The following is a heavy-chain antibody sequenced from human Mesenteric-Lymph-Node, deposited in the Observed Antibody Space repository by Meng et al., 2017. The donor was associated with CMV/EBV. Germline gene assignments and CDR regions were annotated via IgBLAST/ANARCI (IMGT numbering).Heavy chain of an antibody. V-gene: IGHV3-21*01. CDR1: GFTFSSYS. D-gene: IGHD7-27*01. CDR2: ISSSSSYI. Sequence: GESLKISCAASGFTFSSYSMNWVRQAPGKGLEWVSSISSSSSYIYYADSVKGRFTISRDNAKNSLYLQMNSLRAEDTAVYYCAREKVSSWGVDPWGQGTLVTVSS. CDR3: AREKVSSWGVDP. J-gene: IGHJ5*02.